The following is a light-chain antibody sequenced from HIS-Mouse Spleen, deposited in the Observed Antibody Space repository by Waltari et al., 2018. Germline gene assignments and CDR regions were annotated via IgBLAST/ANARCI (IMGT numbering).Light chain of an antibody. CDR1: SSNLGNNY. J-gene: IGLJ3*02. Sequence: QSVLTQPPSVSAAPGQKVTISCSGSSSNLGNNYVFCYQQLPGTAPKLLIYDNNKRPSGIPDRFSGSKSGTSATLGITGRQTGDEADYYCGTWDSSLSAWVFGGGTKLTVL. V-gene: IGLV1-51*01. CDR3: GTWDSSLSAWV. CDR2: DNN.